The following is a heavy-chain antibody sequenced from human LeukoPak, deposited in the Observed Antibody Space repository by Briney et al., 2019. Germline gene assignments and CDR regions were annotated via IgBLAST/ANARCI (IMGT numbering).Heavy chain of an antibody. Sequence: PSETLSLTCAVSGGSISSGGYSWIWIRQPPGKGLEWIGYIYHSGSTYYNPSLKSRVTISVDRSKNQFSLKLSSVTAADTAVYYCARAQTSMEYYFDYWGQGTLVTVSS. D-gene: IGHD2/OR15-2a*01. CDR2: IYHSGST. V-gene: IGHV4-30-2*01. CDR1: GGSISSGGYS. CDR3: ARAQTSMEYYFDY. J-gene: IGHJ4*02.